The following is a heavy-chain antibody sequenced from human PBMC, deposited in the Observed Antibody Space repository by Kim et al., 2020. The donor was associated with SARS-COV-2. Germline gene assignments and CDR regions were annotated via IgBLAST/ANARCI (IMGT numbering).Heavy chain of an antibody. V-gene: IGHV3-48*02. D-gene: IGHD3-22*01. CDR2: ISSSSSTI. CDR3: ARVNYYDSSGYLDY. J-gene: IGHJ4*02. CDR1: GFTFSSYS. Sequence: GGSLRLSCAASGFTFSSYSMNWVRQAPGKGLEWVSYISSSSSTIYYADSVKGRFTISRDNAKNSLYLQMNSLRDEDTAVYYCARVNYYDSSGYLDYWGQGTLVTVSS.